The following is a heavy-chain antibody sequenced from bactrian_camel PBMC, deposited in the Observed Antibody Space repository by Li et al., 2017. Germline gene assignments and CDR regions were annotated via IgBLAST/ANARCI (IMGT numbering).Heavy chain of an antibody. J-gene: IGHJ4*01. Sequence: DVQLVESGGGSTQAGGSLRLSCEASGATYQNSCMGWFRQAPGKAREGVASIDSDGTISYADSVKGRFTVSRDNSKNTLYLQMNSLRPEDTAMYYCAGDWGVSRNSKLCYDGRWSFAPRAMGQGTHVTVS. D-gene: IGHD1*01. V-gene: IGHV3S10*01. CDR1: GATYQNSC. CDR2: IDSDGTI.